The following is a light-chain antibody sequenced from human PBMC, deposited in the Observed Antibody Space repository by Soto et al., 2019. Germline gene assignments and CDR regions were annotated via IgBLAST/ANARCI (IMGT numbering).Light chain of an antibody. V-gene: IGKV3-20*01. J-gene: IGKJ4*01. CDR3: QRYGSSPGIT. CDR2: GAS. Sequence: EIVLTQSPGTLSLSPGERATLSCRASQSVSSSYLAWYQQKPGQAPRLLIYGASSRATGIPDRFSGSGSGTDFTLTISRLEPEDFAVYYCQRYGSSPGITFGGGTKVDI. CDR1: QSVSSSY.